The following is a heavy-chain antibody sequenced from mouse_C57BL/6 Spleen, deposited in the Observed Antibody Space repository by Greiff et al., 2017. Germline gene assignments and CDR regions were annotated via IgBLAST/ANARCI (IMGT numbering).Heavy chain of an antibody. Sequence: EVQLQQSGAALVKPGASVKLSCAASGFNIKDSYMHWVKPRTEQGLAWIGRIDPEDGETKYAPKFPGKATITADTSSNTAYLQLSSLTSEDTAVYYCARDYYGSSYVGDWGQGTTLTVSS. D-gene: IGHD1-1*01. CDR2: IDPEDGET. V-gene: IGHV14-2*01. CDR1: GFNIKDSY. CDR3: ARDYYGSSYVGD. J-gene: IGHJ2*01.